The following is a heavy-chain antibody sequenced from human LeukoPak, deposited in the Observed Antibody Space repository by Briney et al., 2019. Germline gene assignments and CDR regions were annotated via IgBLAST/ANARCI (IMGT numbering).Heavy chain of an antibody. Sequence: SETLSLTCTVSGGSISPYFWNWIRQPPGKGLEWIGYISYTGSTNYNPSLKSRVTISVDTSKNQFSLQLTSVTAADTAVYYCARDDYRGVTNFDPWGQGTLVTVSS. CDR1: GGSISPYF. CDR2: ISYTGST. CDR3: ARDDYRGVTNFDP. V-gene: IGHV4-59*01. J-gene: IGHJ5*02. D-gene: IGHD3-10*01.